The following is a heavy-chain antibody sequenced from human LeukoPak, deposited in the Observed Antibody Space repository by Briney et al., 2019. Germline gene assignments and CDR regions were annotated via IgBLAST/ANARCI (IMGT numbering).Heavy chain of an antibody. J-gene: IGHJ4*02. CDR1: GFSFNTFW. D-gene: IGHD2-21*02. V-gene: IGHV3-7*01. CDR3: VRAESFCGGDCYY. CDR2: IKEDGDEK. Sequence: PGGSLRLSCAASGFSFNTFWMTWVRQAPGKGLEWVANIKEDGDEKNYVDSVKGRFTISRDNAKNSLYLQMNSLRAEDTAVYYCVRAESFCGGDCYYWGQGTLVTVAS.